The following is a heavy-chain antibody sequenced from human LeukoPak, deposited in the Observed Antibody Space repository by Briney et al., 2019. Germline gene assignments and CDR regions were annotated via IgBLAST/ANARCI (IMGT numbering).Heavy chain of an antibody. Sequence: SETLSLTCAVYGGSFSGYYWSWIRQPPGKGLEWIGEINHSGSTNYNPSLTSRVTISVDTSKNQFSLKLSSVTAADTAVYYCARGNSGWWNYFDYWGQGTLVTVSS. CDR2: INHSGST. J-gene: IGHJ4*02. CDR3: ARGNSGWWNYFDY. D-gene: IGHD6-19*01. V-gene: IGHV4-34*01. CDR1: GGSFSGYY.